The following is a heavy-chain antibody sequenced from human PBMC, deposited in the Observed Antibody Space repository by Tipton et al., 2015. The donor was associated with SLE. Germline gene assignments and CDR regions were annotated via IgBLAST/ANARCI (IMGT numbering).Heavy chain of an antibody. V-gene: IGHV3-48*03. CDR2: ISSSGSTI. Sequence: SLRLSCAASGFTFSSYAMHWVRQPPGKGLEWVSYISSSGSTIYYADSVKGRFTISRDNAKNSLYLQMNSLRAEDTAVYYCARAGGVAVAGTDYWGQGTLVTVSS. CDR3: ARAGGVAVAGTDY. J-gene: IGHJ4*02. CDR1: GFTFSSYA. D-gene: IGHD6-19*01.